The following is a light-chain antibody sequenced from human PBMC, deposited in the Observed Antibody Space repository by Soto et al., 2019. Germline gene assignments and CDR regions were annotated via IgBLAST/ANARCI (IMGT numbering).Light chain of an antibody. CDR3: QQYNELPRT. CDR1: QSVSNN. CDR2: GAS. V-gene: IGKV3-15*01. J-gene: IGKJ1*01. Sequence: LTKSTATLSLSPGERATLSCRASQSVSNNLAWYQQKPGQAPRLLIYGASTRATGIPARFSASGSGTEFTLTISSLQSEDFAVYYCQQYNELPRTFGQGTKVDIK.